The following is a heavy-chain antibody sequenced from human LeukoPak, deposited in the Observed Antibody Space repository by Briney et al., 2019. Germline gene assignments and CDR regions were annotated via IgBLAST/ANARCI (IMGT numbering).Heavy chain of an antibody. CDR1: GFTFKSYG. CDR3: TTGGYV. Sequence: AGGSLRLSCVASGFTFKSYGMHWVRQAPGKGLEWVGRIKSKTAGGTTDYAAPVKGRFTISRDESENTLYLQMNSLKSEDTAVYYCTTGGYVWGQGTLVTVSS. CDR2: IKSKTAGGTT. D-gene: IGHD5-12*01. J-gene: IGHJ4*02. V-gene: IGHV3-15*01.